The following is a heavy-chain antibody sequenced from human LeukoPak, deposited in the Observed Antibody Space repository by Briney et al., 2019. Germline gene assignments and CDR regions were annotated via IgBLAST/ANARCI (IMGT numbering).Heavy chain of an antibody. V-gene: IGHV4-34*01. CDR2: INHSGST. J-gene: IGHJ4*02. CDR1: GGSINYYY. CDR3: ARIREDGYNYKRYFDY. Sequence: SETLSLTCTVSGGSINYYYWSWIRQPPGKGLEWIGEINHSGSTNYNPSLKSRVTISVDTSKNQFSLKLSSVTAADTAVYYCARIREDGYNYKRYFDYWGQGTLVTVSS. D-gene: IGHD5-24*01.